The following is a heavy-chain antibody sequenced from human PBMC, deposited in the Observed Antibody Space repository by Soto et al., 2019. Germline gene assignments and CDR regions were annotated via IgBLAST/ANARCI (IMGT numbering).Heavy chain of an antibody. J-gene: IGHJ3*02. Sequence: GGSLRLSCAASGFTVSSNYMSWVRQAQGKGLERVSVIYSGGSTYYTDTVKGRFTISRDNSKNTLYLQINSLRAEGTAVDFCSRAEYSISSMGSVGAFDIWGQGTMVTVSS. CDR2: IYSGGST. CDR3: SRAEYSISSMGSVGAFDI. D-gene: IGHD6-6*01. CDR1: GFTVSSNY. V-gene: IGHV3-53*01.